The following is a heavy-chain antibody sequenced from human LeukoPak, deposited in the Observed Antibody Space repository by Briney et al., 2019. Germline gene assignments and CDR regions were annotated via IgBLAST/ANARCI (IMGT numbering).Heavy chain of an antibody. J-gene: IGHJ4*02. D-gene: IGHD6-19*01. CDR3: ARVTTTGKSGWREFQF. Sequence: GSSGKVCCKAAGCTFTGYYMHWGRQAPGQGLGLKGWFNPNSGGTNYAQRFQGRVSMTRDTSISAVYMELSRLTSDDTAVYYCARVTTTGKSGWREFQFWGQGTLVTV. CDR2: FNPNSGGT. V-gene: IGHV1-2*02. CDR1: GCTFTGYY.